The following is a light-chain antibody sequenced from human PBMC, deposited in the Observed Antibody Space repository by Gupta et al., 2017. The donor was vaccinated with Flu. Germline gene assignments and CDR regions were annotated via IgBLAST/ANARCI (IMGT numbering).Light chain of an antibody. CDR2: EGN. CDR3: GTWDSSLSAGV. J-gene: IGLJ3*02. V-gene: IGLV1-51*02. CDR1: SSNIGNNY. Sequence: QSVLTQPPSVSAAPGQKVTISCSGSSSNIGNNYVSWYQQLPGAAPKLLIYEGNKRPSGIPDRFSGSKSGTSATLGITGLQTGDEADYHCGTWDSSLSAGVFGGGTKLTVL.